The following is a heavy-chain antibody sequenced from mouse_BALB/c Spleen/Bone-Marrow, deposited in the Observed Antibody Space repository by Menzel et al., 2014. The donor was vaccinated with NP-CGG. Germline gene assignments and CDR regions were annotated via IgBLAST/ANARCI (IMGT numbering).Heavy chain of an antibody. CDR1: GYTFTDYA. Sequence: VQLQESGPELVRPGVSVKISCKGSGYTFTDYAMHWVKQSHAKSLEWIGVISTYYGDASYNQKFKGKATMTVDKSSSTAYMELARLTSEDSAIYYCARRGNYDAMDYWGQGTSVTVSS. D-gene: IGHD2-1*01. J-gene: IGHJ4*01. V-gene: IGHV1-67*01. CDR3: ARRGNYDAMDY. CDR2: ISTYYGDA.